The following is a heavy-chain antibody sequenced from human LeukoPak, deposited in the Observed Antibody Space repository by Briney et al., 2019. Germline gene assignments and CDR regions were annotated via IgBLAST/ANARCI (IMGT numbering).Heavy chain of an antibody. Sequence: ASVKVSCKASGGTFSSYAISWVRQAPGQGLEWMGGIIPIFGTANYAQKFQGRVTITTDESTSTAYMELNSLRSEDTAVYYCATINWNYSIGFEYWGQGTLVTVSS. CDR3: ATINWNYSIGFEY. D-gene: IGHD1-7*01. CDR1: GGTFSSYA. V-gene: IGHV1-69*05. J-gene: IGHJ4*02. CDR2: IIPIFGTA.